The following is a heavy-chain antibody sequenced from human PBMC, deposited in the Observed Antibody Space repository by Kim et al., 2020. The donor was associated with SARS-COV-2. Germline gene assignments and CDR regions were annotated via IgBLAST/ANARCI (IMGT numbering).Heavy chain of an antibody. D-gene: IGHD2-15*01. J-gene: IGHJ5*02. V-gene: IGHV1-2*02. CDR3: ARGVVAATRLFDP. Sequence: YAQKVQGRVTMTRDTSISTAYMELSRLRSDDTAVYYCARGVVAATRLFDPWGQGTLVTVSS.